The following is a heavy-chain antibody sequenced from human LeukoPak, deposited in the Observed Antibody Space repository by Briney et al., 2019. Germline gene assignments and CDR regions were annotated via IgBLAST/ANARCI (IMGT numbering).Heavy chain of an antibody. CDR3: ARHLYYDILTGYDGSGPFDY. J-gene: IGHJ4*02. V-gene: IGHV4-39*01. Sequence: SETLSLTCTVSGGSISSSSYYWGWIRQPPGKGLECIGSIYYSGSTYYNPSLKSRVTISVDTSKNQFSLKLSSVTAADTAVYYCARHLYYDILTGYDGSGPFDYWGQGTLVTVSS. CDR1: GGSISSSSYY. D-gene: IGHD3-9*01. CDR2: IYYSGST.